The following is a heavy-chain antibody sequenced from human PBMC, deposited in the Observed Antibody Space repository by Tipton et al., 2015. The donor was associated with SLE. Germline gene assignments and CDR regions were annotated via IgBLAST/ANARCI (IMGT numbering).Heavy chain of an antibody. D-gene: IGHD3-16*01. CDR2: IKHSGST. V-gene: IGHV4-34*01. Sequence: TLSLTFAVYGGSFSGYHWSWIRQPPGKGLEWIGEIKHSGSTNYNPSLKSRVTISVDTSKNQFSLKLSSVTAADTAVYYCARGGAVWYYYYYMDVWGKGTTVTVSS. J-gene: IGHJ6*03. CDR3: ARGGAVWYYYYYMDV. CDR1: GGSFSGYH.